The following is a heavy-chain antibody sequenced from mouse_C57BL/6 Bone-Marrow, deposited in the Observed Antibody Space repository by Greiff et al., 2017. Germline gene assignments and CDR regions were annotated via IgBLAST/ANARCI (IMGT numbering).Heavy chain of an antibody. Sequence: QVQLKQPGAELVKPGASVKLSCKASGYTFTSYWMHWVKQRPGRGLEWIGRIDPNSGGTKYNEKFKSKATLTVDKPSSAAYMQRSSLTSADSAVYYCVRREEGDAMDNRGEGTSVTASS. CDR2: IDPNSGGT. V-gene: IGHV1-72*01. CDR3: VRREEGDAMDN. J-gene: IGHJ4*01. CDR1: GYTFTSYW.